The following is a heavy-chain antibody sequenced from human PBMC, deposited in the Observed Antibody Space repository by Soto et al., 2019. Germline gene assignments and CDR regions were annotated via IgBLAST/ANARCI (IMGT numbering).Heavy chain of an antibody. Sequence: QVQLVESGGGVVQPGRSLRLSCAASGFTFSYYGMHWVRQAPGKGLDWVAVIWDDGSKEYHADSVKGRFTISRDNPKNPLYLHMNSLRAEDTAVYYCARNRGNCVGECYPDFWGQGTLVTVSS. CDR2: IWDDGSKE. CDR1: GFTFSYYG. CDR3: ARNRGNCVGECYPDF. J-gene: IGHJ4*02. V-gene: IGHV3-33*01. D-gene: IGHD2-21*01.